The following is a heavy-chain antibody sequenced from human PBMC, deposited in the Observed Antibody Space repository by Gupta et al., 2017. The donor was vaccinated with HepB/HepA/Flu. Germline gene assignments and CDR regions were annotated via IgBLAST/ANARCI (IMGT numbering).Heavy chain of an antibody. J-gene: IGHJ4*02. CDR1: GYSFTGPH. Sequence: QLQLVQSGAEVKKPGASVKVSCKAPGYSFTGPHIHWVRQAPGQGLEWMGWINPNSGGKNYAKKFQDWVTMSRDTSISKAYMELRSLKSDDTAIYYCAGGGGIALEFDYWGQGTLVTVSS. D-gene: IGHD6-13*01. CDR3: AGGGGIALEFDY. V-gene: IGHV1-2*04. CDR2: INPNSGGK.